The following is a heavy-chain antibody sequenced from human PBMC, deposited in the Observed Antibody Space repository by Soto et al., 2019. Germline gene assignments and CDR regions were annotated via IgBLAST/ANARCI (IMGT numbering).Heavy chain of an antibody. Sequence: EVHLVESGGGLVKPGGSLRLSCAASGFTLSGSGMNWVRQAPGKGLEWVSSISSGSEYIFYADSVRGRFTISRDNAKNSLYLEMNNLRAEDTAVYYCTRDPTSIISHISDYWGQGTLVTVSS. V-gene: IGHV3-21*06. CDR3: TRDPTSIISHISDY. J-gene: IGHJ4*02. D-gene: IGHD1-1*01. CDR2: ISSGSEYI. CDR1: GFTLSGSG.